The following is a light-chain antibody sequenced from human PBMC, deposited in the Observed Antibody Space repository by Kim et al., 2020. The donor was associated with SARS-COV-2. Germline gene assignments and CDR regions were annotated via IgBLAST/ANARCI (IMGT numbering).Light chain of an antibody. CDR2: GAS. Sequence: SPGERATLPCRASQSVSSSYLAWYQQKPGQAPRLLIDGASSRATGIPDRFSGTGSGTDFTLTISRLEPEDFAVYYCQQYGSSRWTFGQGTKVDIK. CDR3: QQYGSSRWT. CDR1: QSVSSSY. V-gene: IGKV3-20*01. J-gene: IGKJ1*01.